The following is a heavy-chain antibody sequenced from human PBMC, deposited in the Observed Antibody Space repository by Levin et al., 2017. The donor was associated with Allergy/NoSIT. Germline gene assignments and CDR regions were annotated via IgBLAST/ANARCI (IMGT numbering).Heavy chain of an antibody. Sequence: GGSLRLSCKASGYTFTNNDIHWVRQAHGQGLEWVGLINPSGAYTTYAQSFQDRVIMTRDTSTSTVYMELSSLSSKDTAVYYCARVSSCGGDCYVFDYWGQGTLVTVSS. D-gene: IGHD2-21*02. V-gene: IGHV1-46*01. CDR2: INPSGAYT. CDR3: ARVSSCGGDCYVFDY. J-gene: IGHJ4*02. CDR1: GYTFTNND.